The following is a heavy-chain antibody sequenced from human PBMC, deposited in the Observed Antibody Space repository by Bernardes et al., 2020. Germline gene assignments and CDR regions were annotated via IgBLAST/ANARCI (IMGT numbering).Heavy chain of an antibody. J-gene: IGHJ4*02. CDR1: GFTLSDYA. CDR2: IRGDGGT. CDR3: AKGGPIRGYNENDY. D-gene: IGHD5-18*01. Sequence: GGSLRLSCAASGFTLSDYAMCWVRQAPGKGLEWVSGIRGDGGTYYTDSVKGRFTISRDNFKNTLYLQMNSLRADDTAVYYCAKGGPIRGYNENDYWGQGTLVTVSS. V-gene: IGHV3-23*01.